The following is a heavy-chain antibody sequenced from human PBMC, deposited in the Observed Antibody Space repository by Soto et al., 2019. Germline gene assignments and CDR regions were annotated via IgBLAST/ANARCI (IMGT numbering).Heavy chain of an antibody. CDR3: ARDRSNHDY. CDR2: ISSHNRNT. Sequence: GGSVKVSCKASGYTFANYGISWVRQAPGQGLEWMGWISSHNRNTNYAQNLQGRVTMTMDTSTNTAYMELRSLTSDDTAMYYCARDRSNHDYWGQGTLVTVSS. J-gene: IGHJ4*02. CDR1: GYTFANYG. V-gene: IGHV1-18*01.